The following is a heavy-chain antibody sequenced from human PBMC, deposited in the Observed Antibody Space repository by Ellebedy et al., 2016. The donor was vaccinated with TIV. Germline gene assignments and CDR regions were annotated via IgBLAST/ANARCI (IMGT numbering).Heavy chain of an antibody. V-gene: IGHV4-59*08. CDR3: AGDYGAYFDY. J-gene: IGHJ4*02. CDR2: IYYSGRT. Sequence: MPSETLSLTCTVPGGSIRSYYWSWIRQHPGKGLEWIGYIYYSGRTNYNPSLKSLVTISVDMSKNQFSLRLSSVTAADTAVYYCAGDYGAYFDYWGQGTLVTVSS. CDR1: GGSIRSYY. D-gene: IGHD4-17*01.